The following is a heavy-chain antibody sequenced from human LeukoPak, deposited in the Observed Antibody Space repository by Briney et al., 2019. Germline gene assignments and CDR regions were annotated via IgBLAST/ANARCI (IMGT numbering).Heavy chain of an antibody. J-gene: IGHJ4*02. D-gene: IGHD4-17*01. CDR2: IRQDGSQK. CDR1: GFTVSSNY. CDR3: ARESGSVTSEVDFDY. V-gene: IGHV3-7*01. Sequence: GGSLRLSCAASGFTVSSNYMSWVRQAPGKGLEWVATIRQDGSQKYYVDSVKGRFTISRDNAKNSLYLQMNSLRAEDTAVYYCARESGSVTSEVDFDYWGQGTLVTVSS.